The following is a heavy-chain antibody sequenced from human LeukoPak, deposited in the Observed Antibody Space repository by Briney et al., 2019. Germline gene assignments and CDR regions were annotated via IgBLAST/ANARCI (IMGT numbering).Heavy chain of an antibody. CDR1: GFTFSSYW. V-gene: IGHV3-7*01. D-gene: IGHD6-13*01. Sequence: GGSLRLSCAASGFTFSSYWMTWVRQAPGKGLEWVANIKQDGSEEYYVDSVKGRFTISRDNAKNSLYLQMNSLRAEDTAVCYCARGGYSSRVKYYGYWGQGTLVTVSS. CDR3: ARGGYSSRVKYYGY. CDR2: IKQDGSEE. J-gene: IGHJ4*02.